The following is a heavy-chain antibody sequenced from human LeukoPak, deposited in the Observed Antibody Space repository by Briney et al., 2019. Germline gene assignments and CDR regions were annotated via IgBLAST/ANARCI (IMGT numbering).Heavy chain of an antibody. Sequence: SVKVSCKASGGTFSSYAISWVRQAPGQGLEWMGGIIPIFGTANYAQKFQGRVTITADESTSTAYMELSSLRSEDTAVYYCARAPQYGDYMWFGSDYWGQGTLVTVSS. CDR3: ARAPQYGDYMWFGSDY. CDR1: GGTFSSYA. D-gene: IGHD4-17*01. J-gene: IGHJ4*02. V-gene: IGHV1-69*13. CDR2: IIPIFGTA.